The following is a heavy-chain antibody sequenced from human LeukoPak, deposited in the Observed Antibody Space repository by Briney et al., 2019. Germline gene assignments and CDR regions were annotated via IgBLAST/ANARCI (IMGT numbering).Heavy chain of an antibody. V-gene: IGHV1-2*06. CDR1: GYTFTGYY. CDR2: INPNSGGT. Sequence: GASVKVSCKASGYTFTGYYMHWVRQAPGQGLELMGRINPNSGGTNYAQKFQGRVTMTRDTSISTAYMELSRLRSDDTAVYYCAREEVDDAFDIWGQGTMVTVSS. J-gene: IGHJ3*02. CDR3: AREEVDDAFDI. D-gene: IGHD1-26*01.